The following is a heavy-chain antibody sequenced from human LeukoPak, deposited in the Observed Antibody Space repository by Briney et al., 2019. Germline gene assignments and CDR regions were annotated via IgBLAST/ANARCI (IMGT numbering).Heavy chain of an antibody. CDR3: AREIVVVPAAMVAHYYYYGMDV. CDR2: ISAYNGNT. Sequence: GASVKVSCKASGYTFTSYGISWVRQAPGQGLEWMGWISAYNGNTNYAQKLQGRVTMTTDTSTSTAYMELRSLRSDDTAVYYCAREIVVVPAAMVAHYYYYGMDVWGQGTTVTVSS. D-gene: IGHD2-2*01. V-gene: IGHV1-18*01. CDR1: GYTFTSYG. J-gene: IGHJ6*02.